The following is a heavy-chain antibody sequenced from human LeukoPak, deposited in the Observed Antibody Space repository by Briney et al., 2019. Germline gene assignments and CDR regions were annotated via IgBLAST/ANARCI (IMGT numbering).Heavy chain of an antibody. J-gene: IGHJ4*02. CDR2: IDHSGST. V-gene: IGHV4-38-2*02. CDR3: AREGRGCSGGSCYGSAAGDY. D-gene: IGHD2-15*01. CDR1: GYSISSGYY. Sequence: SETLSLTCAVSGYSISSGYYWGWIRQPPGKELEWIGSIDHSGSTYYNPSLKSRVTISVDTSKNQFSLKLSSVTAADTAVYYCAREGRGCSGGSCYGSAAGDYWGQGTLVTVSS.